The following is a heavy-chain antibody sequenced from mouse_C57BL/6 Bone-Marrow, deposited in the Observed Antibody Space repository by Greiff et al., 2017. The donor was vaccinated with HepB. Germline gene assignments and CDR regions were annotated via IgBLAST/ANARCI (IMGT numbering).Heavy chain of an antibody. J-gene: IGHJ4*01. CDR1: GYTFTEYT. V-gene: IGHV1-62-2*01. D-gene: IGHD1-1*01. CDR2: FYPGSGSI. CDR3: ARHEDDYYGSRYLAMDY. Sequence: VQLQQSGAELVKPGASVKLSCKASGYTFTEYTIHWVKQRSGQGLEWIGWFYPGSGSIKYNEKFKDKATLTADKSSSTVYMELSRFTSEDSAVYFCARHEDDYYGSRYLAMDYWGQGTSDTVSS.